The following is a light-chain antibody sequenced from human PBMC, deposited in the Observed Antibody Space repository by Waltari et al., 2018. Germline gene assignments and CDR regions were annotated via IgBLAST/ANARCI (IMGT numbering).Light chain of an antibody. CDR2: LGS. Sequence: MVVTQSPLSLSVTPGEPASISFRSSQSRLHSNGYYYLDWYLQKPGQSPQLLIYLGSNRASGVPDRFSGSGSGTDFTLKISRVEAEDVGVYYCMQSLRALWTFGQGTKVEIK. V-gene: IGKV2-28*01. CDR1: QSRLHSNGYYY. CDR3: MQSLRALWT. J-gene: IGKJ1*01.